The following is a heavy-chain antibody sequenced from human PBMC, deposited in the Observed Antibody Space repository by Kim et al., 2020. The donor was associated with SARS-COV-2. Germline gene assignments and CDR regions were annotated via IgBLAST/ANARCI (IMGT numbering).Heavy chain of an antibody. V-gene: IGHV1-2*06. J-gene: IGHJ6*02. Sequence: ASVKVSCKASGYTFSAYYVEWVRQAPGQGLEWLGRVNSNTGDTNYAQKFQRRVTITWDSSITTAYMDLSKLRSDDSAVYFCARLSRLMDFYGVDVWGQGTAVTV. CDR3: ARLSRLMDFYGVDV. CDR2: VNSNTGDT. D-gene: IGHD6-6*01. CDR1: GYTFSAYY.